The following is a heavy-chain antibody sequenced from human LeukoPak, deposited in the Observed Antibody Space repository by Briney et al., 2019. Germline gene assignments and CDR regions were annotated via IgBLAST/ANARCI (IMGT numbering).Heavy chain of an antibody. D-gene: IGHD3-10*01. V-gene: IGHV3-15*01. Sequence: GGSLRLSCAASGFTFSNAWMSWVRQAPGKGLEWVGRIKSKTDGGTTDYAAPVKGRFTISRDDSKNTLYLQMNSLKTEDTAVYYCTTRVPALLLWFGELPHPFDYWGQGTLVTVSS. CDR2: IKSKTDGGTT. CDR3: TTRVPALLLWFGELPHPFDY. J-gene: IGHJ4*02. CDR1: GFTFSNAW.